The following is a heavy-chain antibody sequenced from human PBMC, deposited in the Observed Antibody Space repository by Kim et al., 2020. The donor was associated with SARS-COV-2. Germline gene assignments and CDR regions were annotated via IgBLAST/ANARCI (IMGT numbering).Heavy chain of an antibody. Sequence: GASLQISCKGSGYSFTSYWIGWVRQMPGKGLEWMGIIYPGDSDTRYSPSFQGQVTISADKSISTAYLQWSSLKASDTAMYYCARRVDSSSWYGPEFDYWGQGTLVTVSS. CDR3: ARRVDSSSWYGPEFDY. V-gene: IGHV5-51*01. D-gene: IGHD6-13*01. CDR2: IYPGDSDT. J-gene: IGHJ4*02. CDR1: GYSFTSYW.